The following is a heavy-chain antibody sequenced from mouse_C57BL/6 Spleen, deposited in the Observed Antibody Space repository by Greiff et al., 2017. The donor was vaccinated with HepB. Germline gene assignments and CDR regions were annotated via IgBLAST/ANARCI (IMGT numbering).Heavy chain of an antibody. CDR1: GYTFTSYW. CDR3: ARRGAY. J-gene: IGHJ3*01. Sequence: QVQLQQPGAELVKPGASVKLSCKASGYTFTSYWMQWVKQRPGQGLEWIGEIDTSDSYTNYNQKFKGKATLTVDTSSSTAYMQLSSLTSEDSAVYYCARRGAYWGQGPLVTVSA. V-gene: IGHV1-50*01. CDR2: IDTSDSYT.